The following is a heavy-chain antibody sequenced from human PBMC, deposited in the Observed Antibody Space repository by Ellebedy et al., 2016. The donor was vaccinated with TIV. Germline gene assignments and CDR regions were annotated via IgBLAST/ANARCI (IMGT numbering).Heavy chain of an antibody. V-gene: IGHV3-23*01. J-gene: IGHJ4*02. CDR2: IGAGGGDT. CDR1: GFTFGDYA. Sequence: PGGSLRLSCAASGFTFGDYAMTWVRQAPGKGLEWVSAIGAGGGDTYYADSVRGRFTISRDNSENTLSHQMNSLRAEDTAVYYCAKSFVGIAYDDYWGQGILVTVSS. CDR3: AKSFVGIAYDDY. D-gene: IGHD3-3*01.